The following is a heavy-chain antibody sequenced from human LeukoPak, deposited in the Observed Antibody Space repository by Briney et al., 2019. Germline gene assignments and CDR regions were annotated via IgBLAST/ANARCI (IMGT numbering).Heavy chain of an antibody. CDR1: GGSISSGNYY. Sequence: SETLSLTCTVSGGSISSGNYYWSWIRQPAGKGLEWIGRIWTDGAPSYRPSLKSRVTISVDTSKNQFSLRLSSVTAADTAVYYCARGRDSRGYQFMGFDSWGQGTLVTASS. CDR3: ARGRDSRGYQFMGFDS. D-gene: IGHD3-22*01. V-gene: IGHV4-61*02. J-gene: IGHJ4*02. CDR2: IWTDGAP.